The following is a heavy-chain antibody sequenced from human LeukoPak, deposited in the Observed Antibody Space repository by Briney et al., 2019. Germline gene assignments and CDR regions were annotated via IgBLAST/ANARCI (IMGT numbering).Heavy chain of an antibody. CDR1: GFTVSSDY. J-gene: IGHJ4*02. Sequence: GGSLRLSCAASGFTVSSDYVSWVRQAPGKGLEWVSVIYADGSTYYADSVKGRFTISRDNSKNTVYLQENTLRAEDTALYYCARLEKQQRGFYFDYWGQGTLVTVSS. CDR3: ARLEKQQRGFYFDY. D-gene: IGHD6-13*01. V-gene: IGHV3-53*01. CDR2: IYADGST.